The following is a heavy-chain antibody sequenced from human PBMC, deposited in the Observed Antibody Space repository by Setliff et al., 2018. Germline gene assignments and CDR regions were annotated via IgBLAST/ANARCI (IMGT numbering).Heavy chain of an antibody. Sequence: RASVKVSCKTSGYSFASYGVSWVRRAPGQGLEWMGWISGYNGDTNHAPEFQGRVTMTTDPSTSTGYMELRRLRSDDTAVYYCARDRPMVVVADNLALFDYWGQGTLVTV. CDR3: ARDRPMVVVADNLALFDY. D-gene: IGHD2-15*01. V-gene: IGHV1-18*01. CDR2: ISGYNGDT. CDR1: GYSFASYG. J-gene: IGHJ4*02.